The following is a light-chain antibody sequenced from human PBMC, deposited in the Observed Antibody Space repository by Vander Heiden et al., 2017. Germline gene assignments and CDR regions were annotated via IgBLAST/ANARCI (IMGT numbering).Light chain of an antibody. V-gene: IGLV1-40*01. CDR3: QSYDSSLSAYVV. J-gene: IGLJ2*01. CDR2: GNS. CDR1: SSNIGAGYD. Sequence: QSVLTQPPSVSGAPAQRVTISCTWSSSNIGAGYDVHWYQQLPGTAPKLLIYGNSNRPSGVPDRFSGSKSGTSASLAITGLQAEDEADYYCQSYDSSLSAYVVFGGGTKLTVL.